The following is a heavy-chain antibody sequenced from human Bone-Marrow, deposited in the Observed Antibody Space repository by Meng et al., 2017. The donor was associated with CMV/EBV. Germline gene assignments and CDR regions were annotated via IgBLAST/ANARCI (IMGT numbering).Heavy chain of an antibody. CDR1: GYTFTSYT. Sequence: SVKVSCKASGYTFTSYTISWVRQAPGQGLEWMGRIIPILGIANYAQKFQGRVTITADKSTSTAYMELSSLRSEDTAVYYCARVPAQYSSSDSDDWGQGTLVTVYS. CDR3: ARVPAQYSSSDSDD. CDR2: IIPILGIA. V-gene: IGHV1-69*02. D-gene: IGHD6-13*01. J-gene: IGHJ4*02.